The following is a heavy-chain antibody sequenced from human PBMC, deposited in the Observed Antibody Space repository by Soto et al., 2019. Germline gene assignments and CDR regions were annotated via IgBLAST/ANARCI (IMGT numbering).Heavy chain of an antibody. CDR1: GFTFSTYA. CDR3: AKARGSSTPAPGSY. D-gene: IGHD2-2*01. Sequence: EVQLLESGGGLVQPGESLRLFCAASGFTFSTYAMSWVRQAPGKGLELVSVISGSGGDTYYADSVKGRFTIARDNSKNTLSLKMNSLRAEDTAVYYCAKARGSSTPAPGSYWGQGTQVTVSS. CDR2: ISGSGGDT. J-gene: IGHJ1*01. V-gene: IGHV3-23*01.